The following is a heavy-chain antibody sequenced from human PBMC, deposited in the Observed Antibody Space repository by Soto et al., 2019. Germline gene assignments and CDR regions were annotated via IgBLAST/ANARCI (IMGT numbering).Heavy chain of an antibody. CDR1: GGSISSGGYS. V-gene: IGHV4-30-2*01. Sequence: RTSETLSLTCAVSGGSISSGGYSWSWIRQPPGKGLKWIGYIYHSGSTYYNPSLKSRVTISVDRSKNQFSLKLSSVTAADTAVYYCERASLSTWFDPWGQGSLVTGSS. D-gene: IGHD3-16*02. CDR3: ERASLSTWFDP. CDR2: IYHSGST. J-gene: IGHJ5*02.